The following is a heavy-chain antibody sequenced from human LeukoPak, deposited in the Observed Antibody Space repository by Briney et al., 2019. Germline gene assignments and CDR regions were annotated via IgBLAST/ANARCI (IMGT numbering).Heavy chain of an antibody. CDR1: GFTFRSYD. J-gene: IGHJ2*01. Sequence: PGGSLRLSCAASGFTFRSYDMHWVRQAPGKGLQWVAVISYDGSNKYHTDSVKGRFTISRDNSKNTLYLQMNSLRVEDTAVYYCAKDSEIAAAGFYWYFDLWGRGTLVTVSS. CDR2: ISYDGSNK. CDR3: AKDSEIAAAGFYWYFDL. V-gene: IGHV3-30*18. D-gene: IGHD6-13*01.